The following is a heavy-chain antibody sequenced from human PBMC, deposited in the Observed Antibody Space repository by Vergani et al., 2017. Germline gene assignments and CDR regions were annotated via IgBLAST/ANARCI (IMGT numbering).Heavy chain of an antibody. CDR2: ISAYNGNT. Sequence: VQLVQSGAEVRKPGASVKVSCKASGYTFTSYGISWLRQAPGQGLEWMGWISAYNGNTIYAQKLQGRVTMTTDTSTSTAYMELRSLRSDDTAVYYCAGDPDIVVVPAAPYYYYYYGMDVWGQGTTVTVSS. V-gene: IGHV1-18*01. CDR1: GYTFTSYG. J-gene: IGHJ6*02. CDR3: AGDPDIVVVPAAPYYYYYYGMDV. D-gene: IGHD2-2*01.